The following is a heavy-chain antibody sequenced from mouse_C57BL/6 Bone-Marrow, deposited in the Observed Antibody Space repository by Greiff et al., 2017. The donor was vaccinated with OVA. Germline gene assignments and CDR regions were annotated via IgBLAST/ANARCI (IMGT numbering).Heavy chain of an antibody. V-gene: IGHV14-1*01. CDR3: HWDGWYFDV. D-gene: IGHD4-1*01. Sequence: VQLQQSGAELVRPGASVKLSCTASGFNIKDYYMHWVKQRPEQGLEWIGRIDPEDGDTEYAPKFKGKGTMTADTSSTPSSLQLRSLTSEDTAVYSCHWDGWYFDVWGTGTTVTVSS. CDR2: IDPEDGDT. CDR1: GFNIKDYY. J-gene: IGHJ1*03.